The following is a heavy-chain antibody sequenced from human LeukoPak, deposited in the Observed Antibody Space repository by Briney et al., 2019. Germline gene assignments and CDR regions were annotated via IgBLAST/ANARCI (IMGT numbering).Heavy chain of an antibody. CDR2: INWNGGST. Sequence: PGGSLRLSSAASGFTLDDYGMSWVRQAPGKGLEWVSGINWNGGSTGYADSVKGRFTISRDNAKNSLYLQMNSLRAEDTALYHCASSCSSTSCYGRDVWGKGTTVTVSS. CDR1: GFTLDDYG. CDR3: ASSCSSTSCYGRDV. D-gene: IGHD2-2*01. J-gene: IGHJ6*04. V-gene: IGHV3-20*01.